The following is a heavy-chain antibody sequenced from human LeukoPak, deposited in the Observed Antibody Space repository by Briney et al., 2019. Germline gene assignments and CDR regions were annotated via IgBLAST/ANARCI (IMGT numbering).Heavy chain of an antibody. CDR3: ARPLGYTSGWYWFDP. CDR2: IRYDGSDI. CDR1: GFTFSTYG. V-gene: IGHV3-30*02. J-gene: IGHJ5*02. D-gene: IGHD6-19*01. Sequence: GGSLRLSCAASGFTFSTYGMHWVRQAPGKGLEWVAFIRYDGSDIYYADSVKGRFTISRDNSKNTLYLQMNSLRADDTAVYYCARPLGYTSGWYWFDPWGQGTLVTVSS.